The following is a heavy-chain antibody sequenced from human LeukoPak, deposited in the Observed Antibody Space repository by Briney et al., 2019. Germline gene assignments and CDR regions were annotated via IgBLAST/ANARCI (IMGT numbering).Heavy chain of an antibody. Sequence: GASLRLSCAVSGLTVNNNYVNWVRQAPGKGLEWVSVIHNTVRIHYADSVNGRFTISSDTSKNTVYLQMNGLRAEDTAVYYCILTTVATSIEYWGPGTLVTVSP. CDR3: ILTTVATSIEY. CDR2: IHNTVRI. CDR1: GLTVNNNY. D-gene: IGHD4-23*01. J-gene: IGHJ4*02. V-gene: IGHV3-53*01.